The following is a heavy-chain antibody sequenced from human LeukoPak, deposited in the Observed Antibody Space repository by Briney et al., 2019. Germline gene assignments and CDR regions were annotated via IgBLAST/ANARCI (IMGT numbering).Heavy chain of an antibody. CDR3: ARQDPIAVAGDH. Sequence: GESLKISCKGSGSRFTSYWISWVRQLPGKGLEWMGRIDPSDSYTNYSPSFQGHVTISADKSISTAYLQWSSLRASDAAMYYCARQDPIAVAGDHWGQGTLVTVSS. J-gene: IGHJ4*02. CDR1: GSRFTSYW. CDR2: IDPSDSYT. D-gene: IGHD6-19*01. V-gene: IGHV5-10-1*01.